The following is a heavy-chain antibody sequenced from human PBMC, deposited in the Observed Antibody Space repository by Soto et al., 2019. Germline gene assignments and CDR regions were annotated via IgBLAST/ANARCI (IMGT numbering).Heavy chain of an antibody. CDR1: GFTFSNAW. CDR2: IKSKTDGGTT. D-gene: IGHD2-2*03. V-gene: IGHV3-15*01. CDR3: TTDLDIVVVPAAQLGY. J-gene: IGHJ4*02. Sequence: PGGSLRLSCAASGFTFSNAWMSWVRQAPGKGLEWVGRIKSKTDGGTTDYAAPVKGRFTISRDDSKNTLYLQMNSLKTEDTAVYYCTTDLDIVVVPAAQLGYWGQGTLVTVSS.